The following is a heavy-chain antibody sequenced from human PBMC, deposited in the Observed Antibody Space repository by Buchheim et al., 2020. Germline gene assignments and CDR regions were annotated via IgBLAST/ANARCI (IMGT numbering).Heavy chain of an antibody. J-gene: IGHJ6*02. V-gene: IGHV3-30*14. Sequence: QVQLVESGGSVVQPGASLRLSCAASGFTFSTYALHWVRQAPGKGLEWVAVISHDGSGKHYTDSVEGRFSISRDNSRETVSLQMNSLRPEDTAVYYCARDLFLGGSMDACGQGTT. CDR3: ARDLFLGGSMDA. CDR2: ISHDGSGK. CDR1: GFTFSTYA. D-gene: IGHD3-10*01.